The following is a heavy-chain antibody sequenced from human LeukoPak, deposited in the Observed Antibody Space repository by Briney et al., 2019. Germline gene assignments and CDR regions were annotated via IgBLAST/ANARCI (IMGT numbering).Heavy chain of an antibody. J-gene: IGHJ4*02. D-gene: IGHD2-2*01. CDR2: IYYSGST. V-gene: IGHV4-59*12. CDR3: ARVCQLAFDF. Sequence: SETLSLTCTVSGASISSYYWSWVRQPPGKGLEWIGYIYYSGSTNYNPSLKRPGTISVDTSQNQLSLKLSSVTAAATAVYYCARVCQLAFDFWGQGTLVTVSS. CDR1: GASISSYY.